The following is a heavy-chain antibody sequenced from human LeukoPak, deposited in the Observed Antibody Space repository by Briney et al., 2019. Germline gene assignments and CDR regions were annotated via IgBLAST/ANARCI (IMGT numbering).Heavy chain of an antibody. CDR3: ARMIAGTPGMDV. D-gene: IGHD3-22*01. V-gene: IGHV4-4*02. CDR2: IYHSGST. J-gene: IGHJ6*02. CDR1: GGSISSTNW. Sequence: SETLSLTCAVSGGSISSTNWWSWVRQSPGKGLEWIGEIYHSGSTNYSPSLKSRVTISVDQSNNQFSLRLRSVTAADTAVYYCARMIAGTPGMDVWGQGTTVSVSS.